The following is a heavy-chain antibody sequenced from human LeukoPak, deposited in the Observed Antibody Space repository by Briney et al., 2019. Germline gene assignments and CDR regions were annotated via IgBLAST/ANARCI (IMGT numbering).Heavy chain of an antibody. CDR3: AKMFRPAVGTGVSDY. CDR2: ISGNGGST. Sequence: GGSLRLSCAASGFTFTSYGMSWVRQPPGKGLECVSAISGNGGSTYYADSVKGRFTISRDNSKNTLYLRMTSQRAEDAAVYYCAKMFRPAVGTGVSDYWRQRTLVTVSS. D-gene: IGHD6-13*01. CDR1: GFTFTSYG. V-gene: IGHV3-23*01. J-gene: IGHJ4*02.